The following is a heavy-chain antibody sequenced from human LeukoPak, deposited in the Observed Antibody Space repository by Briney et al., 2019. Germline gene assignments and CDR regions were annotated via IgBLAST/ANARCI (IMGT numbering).Heavy chain of an antibody. CDR3: ARGFSSWSEYYFDY. CDR2: ITGSHGPT. V-gene: IGHV3-23*01. CDR1: GFTFSSFA. D-gene: IGHD6-13*01. Sequence: GGSLRLSCAASGFTFSSFAMTWVRQAPGKGLEWVSSITGSHGPTYNTDSVKGRFTISRDNSKNTLYLQLNSLRAEDTAVYYCARGFSSWSEYYFDYWGQGTLVTVSS. J-gene: IGHJ4*02.